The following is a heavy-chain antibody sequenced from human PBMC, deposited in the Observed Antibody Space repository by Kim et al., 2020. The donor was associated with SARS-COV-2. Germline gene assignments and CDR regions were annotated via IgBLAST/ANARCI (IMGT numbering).Heavy chain of an antibody. D-gene: IGHD1-7*01. CDR3: ARDRPNYPLLWYYGMDV. CDR1: GGSISSSNW. J-gene: IGHJ6*02. CDR2: IYHSGST. V-gene: IGHV4-4*02. Sequence: SETLSLTCAVSGGSISSSNWWSWVRQPPGKGLEWIGEIYHSGSTNYNPSLKSRVTISVDKSKNQFSLKLSSVTAADTAVYYCARDRPNYPLLWYYGMDVWGQGTTVTVSS.